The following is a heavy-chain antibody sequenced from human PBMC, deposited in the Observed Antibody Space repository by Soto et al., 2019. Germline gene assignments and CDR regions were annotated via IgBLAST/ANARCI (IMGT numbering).Heavy chain of an antibody. CDR3: AKEPRWASYYYDSSGYFDY. CDR2: ISYDGSNK. CDR1: GFTFSSYG. Sequence: GGSLRLSCAASGFTFSSYGMHWVRQAPGKGLEWVAVISYDGSNKYYADSVKGRFTISRDNSKNTPYLQMNSLRAEDTAVYYCAKEPRWASYYYDSSGYFDYWGQGTLVTVS. J-gene: IGHJ4*02. D-gene: IGHD3-22*01. V-gene: IGHV3-30*18.